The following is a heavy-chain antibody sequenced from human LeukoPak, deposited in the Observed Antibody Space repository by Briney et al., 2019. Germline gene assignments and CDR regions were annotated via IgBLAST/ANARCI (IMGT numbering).Heavy chain of an antibody. J-gene: IGHJ4*02. CDR2: ISYDGSNK. Sequence: PGRSLRLSCAASGFTFSSYGMHWVRQAPGKGLERVAVISYDGSNKYYADSVKGQFTISRDNSKNTLYLQMNSLRAEDTAVYYCAKDLPKYTYGPFDYWGQGTLVTVSS. CDR1: GFTFSSYG. CDR3: AKDLPKYTYGPFDY. V-gene: IGHV3-30*18. D-gene: IGHD5-18*01.